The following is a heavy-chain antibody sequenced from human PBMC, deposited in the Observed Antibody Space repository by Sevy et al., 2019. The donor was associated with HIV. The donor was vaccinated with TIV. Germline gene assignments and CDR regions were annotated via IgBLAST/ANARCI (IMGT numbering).Heavy chain of an antibody. J-gene: IGHJ3*02. D-gene: IGHD3-3*01. CDR1: GYSISSGYY. V-gene: IGHV4-38-2*02. Sequence: TRSLTCTVSGYSISSGYYWGWIRQPPGKGLEWLGSIYHSGSTYYNPSLKSRVTISVDTSKKQCSLKLSSVTAADTAVYVYARWTPDFWSAVGAFDIWGQGTMVTVSS. CDR2: IYHSGST. CDR3: ARWTPDFWSAVGAFDI.